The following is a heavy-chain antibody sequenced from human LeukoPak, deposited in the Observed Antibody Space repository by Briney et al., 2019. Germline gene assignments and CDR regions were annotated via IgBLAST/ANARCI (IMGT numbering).Heavy chain of an antibody. D-gene: IGHD6-19*01. CDR1: GFTFSSYA. Sequence: GGSLRLSCAASGFTFSSYAMHRVRQAPGKGLEWVAVISYDGSNKFYADSVKGRFTISRDNSKNTLYLQMNSLRAEDTAVYYCAYSSSGWYVYWGQGTLVTVSS. CDR2: ISYDGSNK. CDR3: AYSSSGWYVY. J-gene: IGHJ4*02. V-gene: IGHV3-30-3*01.